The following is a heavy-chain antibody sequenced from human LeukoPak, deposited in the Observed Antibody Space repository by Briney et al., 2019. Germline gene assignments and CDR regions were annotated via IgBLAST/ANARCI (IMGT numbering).Heavy chain of an antibody. D-gene: IGHD2-21*02. Sequence: GGSLRLSRAASGFTFSSFGMHWVRQAPGKGLEWVAVIWNDGSNKYYADSVKGRFTISRDNSKNTLYLQMNSLRPEDTAVYYCARDIVVVTSPGDYWGQGTLVTVSP. V-gene: IGHV3-33*01. CDR2: IWNDGSNK. CDR3: ARDIVVVTSPGDY. J-gene: IGHJ4*02. CDR1: GFTFSSFG.